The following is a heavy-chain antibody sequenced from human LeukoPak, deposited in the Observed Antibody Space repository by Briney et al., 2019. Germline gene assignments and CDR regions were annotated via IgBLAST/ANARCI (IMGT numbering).Heavy chain of an antibody. CDR2: FDPEDGET. CDR1: GYTLTELS. V-gene: IGHV1-24*01. Sequence: GASVKVSCKVSGYTLTELSTHWVRQAPGKGLEWMGGFDPEDGETIYAQKFQGRVTMTEDTSTDTAYMELSSLRSEDTAVYYCATYYYDSSGYYLTLGYWGQGTLVTVSS. J-gene: IGHJ4*02. CDR3: ATYYYDSSGYYLTLGY. D-gene: IGHD3-22*01.